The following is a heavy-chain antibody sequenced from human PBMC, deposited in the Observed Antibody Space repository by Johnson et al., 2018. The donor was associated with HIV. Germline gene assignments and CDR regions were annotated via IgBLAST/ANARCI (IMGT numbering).Heavy chain of an antibody. CDR3: AKGPQGIATPDAFDI. Sequence: QVQLVESGGGVVQPGRSLRLSCAASGFTFSSYGMHWVRQAPGKGLEWAAVISYDGSDKYYADSVKGRFTISRDNSKNTLYLQRNSLRAEDTAVYYCAKGPQGIATPDAFDIWGQGTMVTVSS. CDR1: GFTFSSYG. V-gene: IGHV3-30*18. J-gene: IGHJ3*02. CDR2: ISYDGSDK. D-gene: IGHD2-21*01.